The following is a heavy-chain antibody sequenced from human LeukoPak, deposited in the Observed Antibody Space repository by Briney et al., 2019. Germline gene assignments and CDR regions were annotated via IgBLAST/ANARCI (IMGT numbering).Heavy chain of an antibody. D-gene: IGHD2-2*01. CDR2: ISSSGSTI. J-gene: IGHJ6*03. CDR3: ARGPRVPAAKNYYYMDV. Sequence: GGSLRLSCAASGFTFSDYYMSWIRQAPGKGLEWVSYISSSGSTIYYADSVKGRFTISRGNAKNSLYLQMNSLRAEDTAVYYCARGPRVPAAKNYYYMDVWGKGTTVTVSS. CDR1: GFTFSDYY. V-gene: IGHV3-11*04.